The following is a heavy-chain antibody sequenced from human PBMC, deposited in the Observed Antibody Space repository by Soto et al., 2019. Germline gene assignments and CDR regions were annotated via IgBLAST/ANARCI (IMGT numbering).Heavy chain of an antibody. CDR1: GFTFISYL. D-gene: IGHD6-13*01. CDR3: ARGGGAAAGTPSLYYYYGMDV. J-gene: IGHJ6*02. V-gene: IGHV3-21*05. Sequence: GGSLRLSCAASGFTFISYLMSWVRQAPGKGLEWVSNISKSSSQKYYGDSVKGRFTISRDNTKNSLYLQMNSLRAEDTAVYYCARGGGAAAGTPSLYYYYGMDVWGQGTTVTVSS. CDR2: ISKSSSQK.